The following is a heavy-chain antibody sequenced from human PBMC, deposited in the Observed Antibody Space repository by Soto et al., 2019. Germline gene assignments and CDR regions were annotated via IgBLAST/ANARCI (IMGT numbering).Heavy chain of an antibody. CDR3: ARSLKDYGDYESPFCDF. D-gene: IGHD4-17*01. V-gene: IGHV2-5*02. CDR2: IYGDDDK. Sequence: QITLKESGPTLVKPTQTLTLTCTFSGFSLSTSGVGVVWIRQPPGKALEWLALIYGDDDKRYSPSLKSRLTITKDTSKNQVVLTMTNMDPVDTATYYCARSLKDYGDYESPFCDFWGQGTLVTVSS. CDR1: GFSLSTSGVG. J-gene: IGHJ4*02.